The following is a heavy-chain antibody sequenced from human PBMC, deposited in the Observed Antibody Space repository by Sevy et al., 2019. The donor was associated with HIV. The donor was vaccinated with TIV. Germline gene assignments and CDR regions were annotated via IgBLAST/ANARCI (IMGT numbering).Heavy chain of an antibody. D-gene: IGHD2-15*01. CDR2: IRSKAYGGTT. CDR3: TRDIVVVNYYYYYGMDV. CDR1: GFTIGDYA. Sequence: GGSLRLSCTASGFTIGDYAMSWVRQAPGKGLEWVGFIRSKAYGGTTEYAASVKGRFTISRDDSKSIAYLQMNSLKTEDTAVYYCTRDIVVVNYYYYYGMDVWGQGTTVTVSS. V-gene: IGHV3-49*04. J-gene: IGHJ6*02.